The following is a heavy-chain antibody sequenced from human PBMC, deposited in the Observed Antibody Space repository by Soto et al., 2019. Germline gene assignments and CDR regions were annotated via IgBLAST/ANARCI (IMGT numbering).Heavy chain of an antibody. CDR3: ARGLNDILTGYCLDY. CDR2: INHSGST. CDR1: GGSFSGYY. V-gene: IGHV4-34*01. Sequence: SETLSLTCAVYGGSFSGYYWSWIRQPPGKGLEWIGEINHSGSTNYNPSLKSRVTISVDTSKNQFSLKLSSVTAADTAVYYCARGLNDILTGYCLDYWGQGTLVTVS. D-gene: IGHD3-9*01. J-gene: IGHJ4*02.